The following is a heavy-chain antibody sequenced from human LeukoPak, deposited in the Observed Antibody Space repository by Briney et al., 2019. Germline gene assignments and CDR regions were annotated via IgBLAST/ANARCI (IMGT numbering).Heavy chain of an antibody. D-gene: IGHD2-15*01. J-gene: IGHJ6*02. CDR2: INPSGGST. V-gene: IGHV1-46*01. CDR1: GYTFTSYY. Sequence: VASVKVSCKASGYTFTSYYMHWVRQAPGQGLEWMGIINPSGGSTSYAQKFQGRVTMTRDMSTSTVYMELSSLRSEDTAVYYCARLPYCSGGSCYYYGMDVWGQGTTVTVSS. CDR3: ARLPYCSGGSCYYYGMDV.